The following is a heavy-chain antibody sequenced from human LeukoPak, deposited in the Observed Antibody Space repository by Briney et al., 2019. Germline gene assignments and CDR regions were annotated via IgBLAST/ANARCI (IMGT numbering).Heavy chain of an antibody. CDR1: GFTFDDYA. Sequence: GGSLRLSCAASGFTFDDYAMHWVRQAPGKGLEWVSGISWNSGSIGYADSVKGRFTISRDNAKNSLYLQMNSLRAEDTALYYCAKDIFRRGAGSDYWGQGTLVTVSS. CDR3: AKDIFRRGAGSDY. CDR2: ISWNSGSI. D-gene: IGHD6-19*01. V-gene: IGHV3-9*01. J-gene: IGHJ4*02.